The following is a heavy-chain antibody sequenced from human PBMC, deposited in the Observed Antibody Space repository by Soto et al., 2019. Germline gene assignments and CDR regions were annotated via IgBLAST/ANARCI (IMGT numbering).Heavy chain of an antibody. CDR1: GFTFSSYW. CDR3: ARDRPYYYDSSGYYY. Sequence: GGSLRLSCAASGFTFSSYWMHWVRQAPGKGLVWVSRINSDGSSTSYADSVKGRFTISRDNAKNTLYLQMNSLRAEDTAVYYCARDRPYYYDSSGYYYWGQGTLVTVSS. V-gene: IGHV3-74*01. CDR2: INSDGSST. D-gene: IGHD3-22*01. J-gene: IGHJ4*02.